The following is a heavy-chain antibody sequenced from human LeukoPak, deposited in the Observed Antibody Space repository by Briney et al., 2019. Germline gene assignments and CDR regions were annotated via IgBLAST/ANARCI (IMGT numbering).Heavy chain of an antibody. V-gene: IGHV4-59*11. D-gene: IGHD2-8*01. J-gene: IGHJ4*02. CDR1: GGSISGHY. CDR3: ARVRSGAATNAFDY. CDR2: IFYSGRT. Sequence: SETLSLTCTVSGGSISGHYWSWIRQPPRRGLEWIGYIFYSGRTDYNPSLKSRVTMSVDTSKNQFSLQLRSVTAADAAVYYCARVRSGAATNAFDYCGQGTLVTVSS.